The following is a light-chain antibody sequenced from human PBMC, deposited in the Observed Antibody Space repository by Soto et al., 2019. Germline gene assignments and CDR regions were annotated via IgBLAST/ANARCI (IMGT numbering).Light chain of an antibody. CDR3: QQCGSSST. Sequence: EIVLRESPGTLALCPGERSTLSCRASQTFSNSFLSWFQQIPGQAPRLLIYGASMRATGIPDRFSGSGSGTDFTLTISRLEPEDFAVYYCQQCGSSSTFGQGTRLEIK. CDR1: QTFSNSF. CDR2: GAS. J-gene: IGKJ5*01. V-gene: IGKV3-20*01.